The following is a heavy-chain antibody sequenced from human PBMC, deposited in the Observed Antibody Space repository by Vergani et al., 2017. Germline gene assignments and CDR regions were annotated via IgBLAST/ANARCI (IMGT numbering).Heavy chain of an antibody. V-gene: IGHV3-48*03. CDR2: ISSSGSTK. CDR1: GFTFSSYE. D-gene: IGHD3-16*01. CDR3: ARDQDTFLSDAFDI. J-gene: IGHJ3*02. Sequence: EVQLVESGGGLVQPGGSLRLSCAASGFTFSSYEMNWVRQAPGKGLEWVSYISSSGSTKYYADSVKGRFTISRDNAKNSLYLQMNSLRAEDTAVYYCARDQDTFLSDAFDIWGQGTMVTVSS.